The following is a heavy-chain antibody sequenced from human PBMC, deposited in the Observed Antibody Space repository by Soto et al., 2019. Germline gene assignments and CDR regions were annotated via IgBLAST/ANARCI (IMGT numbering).Heavy chain of an antibody. CDR2: IKQDGSEK. Sequence: GGSLRLSCAASGFTFSSYWMSWVRQAPGKGLEWVANIKQDGSEKYYVDSVKGRFTISRDNAKNSLYLQMNSLRAEDTAVYYCARELVANSGYGESVGYWGQGTLVTVSS. CDR1: GFTFSSYW. V-gene: IGHV3-7*03. D-gene: IGHD5-12*01. J-gene: IGHJ4*02. CDR3: ARELVANSGYGESVGY.